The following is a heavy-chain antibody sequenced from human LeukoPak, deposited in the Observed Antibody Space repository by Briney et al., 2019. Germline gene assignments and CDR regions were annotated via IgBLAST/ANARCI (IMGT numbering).Heavy chain of an antibody. V-gene: IGHV4-39*01. Sequence: KSSETLSLTCTVSGGSISSSSYYWGWIRQPPGKGLEWIGSIYYSGSTYYNPSLKSRVTISVDTFKNQFSLKLSSVTAADTAVYYCGGGYDILTGYPFDYWGQGTLVTVSS. CDR2: IYYSGST. CDR3: GGGYDILTGYPFDY. CDR1: GGSISSSSYY. J-gene: IGHJ4*02. D-gene: IGHD3-9*01.